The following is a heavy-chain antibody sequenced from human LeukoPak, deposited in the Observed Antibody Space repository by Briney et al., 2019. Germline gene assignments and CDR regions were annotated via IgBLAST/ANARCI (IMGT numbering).Heavy chain of an antibody. Sequence: ASVKVSCKASGYTFTSYDINWVRQAPGQGLEWMGWMNPNSGNTGYAQKFQGRVTITRNTSISTAYMELRSLRSDDTAVYYCARMMTPRHYYDRSGYYYGAFDIWGQGTMVTVSS. J-gene: IGHJ3*02. D-gene: IGHD3-22*01. CDR3: ARMMTPRHYYDRSGYYYGAFDI. CDR1: GYTFTSYD. V-gene: IGHV1-8*03. CDR2: MNPNSGNT.